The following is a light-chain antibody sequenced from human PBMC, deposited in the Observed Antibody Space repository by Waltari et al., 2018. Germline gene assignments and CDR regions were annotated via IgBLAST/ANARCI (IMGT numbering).Light chain of an antibody. J-gene: IGKJ4*01. CDR2: SAS. Sequence: DIHMTQSPSSVSVSVGDRVTITCRASQGISNWLAWYQQKPGKAPNLLVYSASNLQSGVPSRCSGSGSGTDFTLTISSLQPEDFATYYCQQTSTFPVTFGGGTEVEF. CDR1: QGISNW. CDR3: QQTSTFPVT. V-gene: IGKV1-12*01.